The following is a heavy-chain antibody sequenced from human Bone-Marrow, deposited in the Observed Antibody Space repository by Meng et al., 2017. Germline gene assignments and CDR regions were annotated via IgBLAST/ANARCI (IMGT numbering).Heavy chain of an antibody. D-gene: IGHD6-19*01. J-gene: IGHJ4*02. Sequence: VHPQCARPRLVTPSGTLSRTCAAPCGSISSSNWWTWVRQPPGKGLEWIGEFHHSGTTNYNPSLRSRVTISVDTSKNQFSLRLTSVTAADTAVYYCAASPGWWRIDSWGQGTLVTVSS. CDR2: FHHSGTT. CDR1: CGSISSSNW. CDR3: AASPGWWRIDS. V-gene: IGHV4-4*02.